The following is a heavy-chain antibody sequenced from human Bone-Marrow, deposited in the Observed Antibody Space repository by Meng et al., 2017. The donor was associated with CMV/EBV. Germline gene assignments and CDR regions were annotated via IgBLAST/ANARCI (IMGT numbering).Heavy chain of an antibody. V-gene: IGHV1-18*01. Sequence: ASVKVSCKASGYTFTSYGISWVRQAPGQGLEWMGWISAYNGNTNYAQKLQGRVTMTTDTSTSTAYMELGSLRSDDTAVYYCAREVGHKSNWRRLGDAFDSWGQGTMVTVSS. CDR1: GYTFTSYG. J-gene: IGHJ3*02. CDR2: ISAYNGNT. D-gene: IGHD1-20*01. CDR3: AREVGHKSNWRRLGDAFDS.